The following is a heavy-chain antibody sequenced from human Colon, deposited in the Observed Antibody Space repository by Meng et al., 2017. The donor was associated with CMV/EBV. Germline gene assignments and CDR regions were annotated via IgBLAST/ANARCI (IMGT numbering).Heavy chain of an antibody. V-gene: IGHV4-30-4*08. CDR1: GDSLSSRTYC. J-gene: IGHJ1*01. CDR3: ARGDALGILTL. Sequence: CSDSGDSLSSRTYCWTWIRQPQGKGLEWVGYMHYDGGTYSGPSLKSQITKTVDRSRNQFSLRLTSVTVADTAIYYYARGDALGILTLWGQGTLVTVSS. D-gene: IGHD7-27*01. CDR2: MHYDGGT.